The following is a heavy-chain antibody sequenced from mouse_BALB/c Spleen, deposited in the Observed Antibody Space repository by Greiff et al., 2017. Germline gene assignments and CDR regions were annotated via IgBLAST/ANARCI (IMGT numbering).Heavy chain of an antibody. CDR3: ARHGRYGNYEYYAMDY. J-gene: IGHJ4*01. D-gene: IGHD2-10*02. Sequence: VQRVESGPDLVAPSQSLSITCTVSGFSLTSYGVHWVRQPPGKGLEWLVVIWSDGSTTYNSALKSRLSISKDNSKSQVFLKMNSLQTDDTAMYYCARHGRYGNYEYYAMDYWGQGTSVTVSS. CDR1: GFSLTSYG. V-gene: IGHV2-6-2*01. CDR2: IWSDGST.